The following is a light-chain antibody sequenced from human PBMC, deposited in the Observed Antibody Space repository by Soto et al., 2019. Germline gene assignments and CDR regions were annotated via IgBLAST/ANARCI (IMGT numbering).Light chain of an antibody. Sequence: SKSAVTVSVSPGERATLSCRASQSVSNNLAWYQQKPGQTPRLLIYGASTRATGIPARFSGSGSGTEFTLTISSLQSEDVAVYYCQQYNNWPPITFGQGTRLEIK. CDR1: QSVSNN. V-gene: IGKV3-15*01. CDR3: QQYNNWPPIT. CDR2: GAS. J-gene: IGKJ5*01.